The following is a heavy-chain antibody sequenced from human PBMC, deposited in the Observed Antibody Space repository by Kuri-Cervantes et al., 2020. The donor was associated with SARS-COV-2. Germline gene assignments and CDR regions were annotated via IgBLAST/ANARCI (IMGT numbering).Heavy chain of an antibody. Sequence: SVKDSCKASGGTFSSYAISWVRQAPGQGLEWMGGIIPIFGTADYAQKFQGRVTITADKSTSTAYMELSSLRSEDTAVYYCAMVRGVINATDYWGQGTLVTVSS. CDR3: AMVRGVINATDY. CDR1: GGTFSSYA. CDR2: IIPIFGTA. V-gene: IGHV1-69*06. D-gene: IGHD3-10*01. J-gene: IGHJ4*02.